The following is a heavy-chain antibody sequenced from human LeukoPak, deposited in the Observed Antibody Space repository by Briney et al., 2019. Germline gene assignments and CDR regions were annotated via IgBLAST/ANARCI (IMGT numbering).Heavy chain of an antibody. D-gene: IGHD6-13*01. Sequence: SETLSLTCTVSGGSISSYYWSWIRQPPGKGLEWIGYIYYSGSTNYNPSLKSRVTISVDTSKNQFSLKLSSVTAADTAVYYCARGLGRRTAAAAALDYWGQGTLVTVSS. CDR3: ARGLGRRTAAAAALDY. CDR1: GGSISSYY. V-gene: IGHV4-59*12. CDR2: IYYSGST. J-gene: IGHJ4*02.